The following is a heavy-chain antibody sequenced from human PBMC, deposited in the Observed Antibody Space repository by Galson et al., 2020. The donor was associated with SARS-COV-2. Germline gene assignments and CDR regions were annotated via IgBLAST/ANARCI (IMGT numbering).Heavy chain of an antibody. Sequence: SETLSLTCAVYGGSFSGYYWSWIRQPPGKGLEWIGEINHRGNTNYNPSLKSRVTISVDTSKNQFSLKLSSVTAADTAVYYCARGGNSDIVIEDYWGQGTLVTVSS. CDR1: GGSFSGYY. CDR2: INHRGNT. J-gene: IGHJ4*02. V-gene: IGHV4-34*01. CDR3: ARGGNSDIVIEDY. D-gene: IGHD3-16*02.